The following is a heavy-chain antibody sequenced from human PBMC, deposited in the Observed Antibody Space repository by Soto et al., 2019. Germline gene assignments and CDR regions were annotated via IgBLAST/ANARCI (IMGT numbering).Heavy chain of an antibody. Sequence: SETLSLTCTVSGGSISSSSYYWGWIRQPPGKGLEWIGSIYYSGSTYYNPSLKSRVTISVDTSKNQFSLKLSSVTAADTAVYYCARLTTVTTYWFDPWGQGTLVTVSS. D-gene: IGHD4-17*01. J-gene: IGHJ5*02. CDR3: ARLTTVTTYWFDP. V-gene: IGHV4-39*01. CDR1: GGSISSSSYY. CDR2: IYYSGST.